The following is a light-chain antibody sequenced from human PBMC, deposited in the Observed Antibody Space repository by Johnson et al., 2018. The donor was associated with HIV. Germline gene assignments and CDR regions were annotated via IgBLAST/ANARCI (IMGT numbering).Light chain of an antibody. J-gene: IGLJ1*01. CDR1: SSNIGSNY. V-gene: IGLV1-51*01. CDR3: GAWDRTLSGGLYV. Sequence: QSVLTQPPSVSAAPGQKVTISCSGSSSNIGSNYVSWYQHLPGTAPKLLIYDNYKRTSGIPDRFSASKSGTSATLGITGLPNGDEADYSGGAWDRTLSGGLYVFGTGTKVTVL. CDR2: DNY.